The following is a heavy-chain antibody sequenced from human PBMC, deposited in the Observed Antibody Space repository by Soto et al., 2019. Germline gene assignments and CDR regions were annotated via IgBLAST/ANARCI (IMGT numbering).Heavy chain of an antibody. CDR1: GYTFTSYD. V-gene: IGHV1-8*01. D-gene: IGHD6-19*01. Sequence: AASVKVSCKASGYTFTSYDINWVRQATGQGLEWMGWMNPNSGNTGYAQKFQGRVTMTRNTSISTAYMELSSLRSEDTAVYYCARGSSGWYSHDFDIWGQGTMVTVSS. CDR3: ARGSSGWYSHDFDI. CDR2: MNPNSGNT. J-gene: IGHJ3*02.